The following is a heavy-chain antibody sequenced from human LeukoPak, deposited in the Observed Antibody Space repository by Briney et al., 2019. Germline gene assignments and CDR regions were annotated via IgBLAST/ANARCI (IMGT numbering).Heavy chain of an antibody. CDR2: IYYSGST. CDR1: GGSISSNYYY. CDR3: ARQQYCSSSTCYTAPAINWFDP. Sequence: SETLSLTCTVSGGSISSNYYYWGWIRRPPGKGPEWIASIYYSGSTNYNPSLKSRVTISVDTSKNQFSLKLSSVTAADTAVYYCARQQYCSSSTCYTAPAINWFDPWGQGTLVTVSS. V-gene: IGHV4-39*01. D-gene: IGHD2-2*02. J-gene: IGHJ5*02.